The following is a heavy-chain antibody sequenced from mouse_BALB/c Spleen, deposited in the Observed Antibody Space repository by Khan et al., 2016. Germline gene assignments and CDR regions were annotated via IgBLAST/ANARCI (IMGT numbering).Heavy chain of an antibody. Sequence: QVQLKESGPGLVAPSQSLSITCTVSGFSLTGYGVNWVRQPPGKGLEWLGMIWGDGSTDYNSALKSRLSISKDKSKIQVFLKMNSLQTDDTARYYCARAPIYDGYGYFDYWCQGTTLPVSS. CDR1: GFSLTGYG. CDR2: IWGDGST. D-gene: IGHD2-3*01. J-gene: IGHJ2*01. V-gene: IGHV2-6-7*01. CDR3: ARAPIYDGYGYFDY.